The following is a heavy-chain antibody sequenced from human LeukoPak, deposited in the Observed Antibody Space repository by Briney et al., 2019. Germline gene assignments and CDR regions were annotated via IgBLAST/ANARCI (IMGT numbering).Heavy chain of an antibody. D-gene: IGHD3-22*01. CDR1: GGSFSGYY. CDR2: INHSGST. J-gene: IGHJ4*02. V-gene: IGHV4-34*01. Sequence: SETLSLTCAVYGGSFSGYYWSWIRQPPGKGLEWIGEINHSGSTNYNPSLKSRVTISVDTSKNQFYLKLSSVTAADTAVYYCARGSGSSGYKDYFDYWGQGTLVTVSA. CDR3: ARGSGSSGYKDYFDY.